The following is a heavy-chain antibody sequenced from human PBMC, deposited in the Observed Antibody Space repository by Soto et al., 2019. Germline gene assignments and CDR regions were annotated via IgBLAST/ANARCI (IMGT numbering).Heavy chain of an antibody. CDR1: GFTFSSYG. CDR2: ISYDGSNK. Sequence: PGGSLRLSCAASGFTFSSYGMHWVRQAPGKGLEWVAVISYDGSNKYYADSVKGRFTISRDNSKNTLYLQMNSLRAEDTAVYYCAPFPYCSGGSCQKYTGSAPWGQGTLVPVSP. J-gene: IGHJ5*02. CDR3: APFPYCSGGSCQKYTGSAP. D-gene: IGHD2-15*01. V-gene: IGHV3-30*03.